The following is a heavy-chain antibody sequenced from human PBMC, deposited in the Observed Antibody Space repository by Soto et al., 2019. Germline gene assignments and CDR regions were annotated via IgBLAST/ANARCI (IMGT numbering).Heavy chain of an antibody. Sequence: SETLSLTCTVSGGSISSYYWSWIRQPPGKGLEWIGYIYYSGSTNYNPSLKSRVTISVDTSKNQFSLKLSSVTAADTAVYYCARHGRQGSDYMDVWGKGTTVTVSS. CDR3: ARHGRQGSDYMDV. V-gene: IGHV4-59*08. CDR1: GGSISSYY. D-gene: IGHD3-10*01. J-gene: IGHJ6*03. CDR2: IYYSGST.